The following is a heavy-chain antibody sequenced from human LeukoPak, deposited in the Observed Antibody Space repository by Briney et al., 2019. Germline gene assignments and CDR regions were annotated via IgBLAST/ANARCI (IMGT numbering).Heavy chain of an antibody. Sequence: GGSLRLSCAASGFTFSSYWMSWVRQAPGKGLEWVANIRQDGSDKYYVDSVKGRFTISRDNAKNSLYLQMNSLRAEDTAVYYCVRKVYHRFDYWGQGTLVTVSS. J-gene: IGHJ4*02. CDR2: IRQDGSDK. D-gene: IGHD2-2*01. V-gene: IGHV3-7*01. CDR1: GFTFSSYW. CDR3: VRKVYHRFDY.